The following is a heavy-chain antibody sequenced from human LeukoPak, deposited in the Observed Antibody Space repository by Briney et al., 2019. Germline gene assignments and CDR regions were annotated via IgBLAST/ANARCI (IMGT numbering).Heavy chain of an antibody. V-gene: IGHV3-9*03. CDR1: GFTFDDYA. D-gene: IGHD6-19*01. J-gene: IGHJ3*02. Sequence: PGGSLRLSCAASGFTFDDYAMHWVRQAPGKGLEWVSGMSWNSGSIGYADSVKGRFTISRDNAKNSLYLQMNSLRAEDMALYYCAKGSYSSGWNDAFDIWGQGTMVTVSS. CDR3: AKGSYSSGWNDAFDI. CDR2: MSWNSGSI.